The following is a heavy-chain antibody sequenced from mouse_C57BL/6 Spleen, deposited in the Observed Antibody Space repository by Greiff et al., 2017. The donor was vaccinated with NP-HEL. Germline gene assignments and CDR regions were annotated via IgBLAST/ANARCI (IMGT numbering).Heavy chain of an antibody. V-gene: IGHV5-4*01. CDR1: GFTFSSYA. Sequence: EVQLVESGGGLVKPGGSLKLSCAASGFTFSSYAMSWVRQTPEKRLEWVATISDGGSYTYYPDNVKGRFTISRDNAKNNLYLQMRHLKSEDTAMYYCARERNCGGFAYWGQGTLVTVSA. D-gene: IGHD4-1*01. CDR3: ARERNCGGFAY. J-gene: IGHJ3*01. CDR2: ISDGGSYT.